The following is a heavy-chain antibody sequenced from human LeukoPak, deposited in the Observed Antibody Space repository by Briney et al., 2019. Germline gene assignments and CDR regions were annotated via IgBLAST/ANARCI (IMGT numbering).Heavy chain of an antibody. CDR1: GFTFRSHA. CDR3: AKDFRIGYSAHFDY. CDR2: IYENGGTT. D-gene: IGHD2-21*01. Sequence: GGSLRLSCVGSGFTFRSHAMSWVRQAPEKGLEFVSGIYENGGTTYYPDSVKGRFSISRDNSKNTLYLQMDSLRGEDTAVYYCAKDFRIGYSAHFDYWGQGALVTVSS. V-gene: IGHV3-23*01. J-gene: IGHJ4*02.